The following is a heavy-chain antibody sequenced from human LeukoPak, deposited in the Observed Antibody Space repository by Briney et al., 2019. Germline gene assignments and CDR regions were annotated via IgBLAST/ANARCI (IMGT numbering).Heavy chain of an antibody. CDR2: VCASGNT. J-gene: IGHJ4*02. V-gene: IGHV3-53*01. D-gene: IGHD6-6*01. CDR1: GFSIRSNY. CDR3: AREDLVLYYFDY. Sequence: PGGSLRLSCAASGFSIRSNYMSWVRQAPGKGLEWVSIVCASGNTYYSDSVKGRFTISRDNSKNTLYLQMNSLRAEDTAVYYCAREDLVLYYFDYWGQGTLVTVSS.